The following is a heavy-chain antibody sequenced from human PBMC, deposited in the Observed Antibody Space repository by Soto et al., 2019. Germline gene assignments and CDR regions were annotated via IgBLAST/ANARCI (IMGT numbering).Heavy chain of an antibody. V-gene: IGHV3-66*01. D-gene: IGHD2-2*01. Sequence: EVQLVESGGGLVQPGGSLRLSCAASGFTVSRNYMSWVRQAPGKGLEWVSVIYSGGSTYYADSVKGRFTISRGKCKNTLYLQMNSLRAEDTAVYYCARAYCSSTSCYQDAFDIWCQGTMVTASS. CDR1: GFTVSRNY. J-gene: IGHJ3*02. CDR2: IYSGGST. CDR3: ARAYCSSTSCYQDAFDI.